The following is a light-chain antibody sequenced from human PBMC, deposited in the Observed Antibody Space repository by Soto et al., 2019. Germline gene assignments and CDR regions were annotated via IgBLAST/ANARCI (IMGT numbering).Light chain of an antibody. CDR1: SSDVGGYNY. CDR3: CSYTGSDTYV. J-gene: IGLJ1*01. V-gene: IGLV2-8*01. CDR2: EVS. Sequence: QSLLTQPPSASGSPGQSVTISCTGTSSDVGGYNYVSWYQQHPGKAPKLIIYEVSKRPSGVPDRFSGSKSGNTASLTISGLQAEDEADYFCCSYTGSDTYVFGSGTKVTVL.